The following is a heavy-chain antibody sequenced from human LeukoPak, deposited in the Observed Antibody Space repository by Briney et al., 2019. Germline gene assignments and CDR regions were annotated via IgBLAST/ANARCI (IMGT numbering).Heavy chain of an antibody. CDR3: ARRFVVGLRFDL. J-gene: IGHJ2*01. CDR1: GGSFCGYY. V-gene: IGHV4-34*01. D-gene: IGHD2-2*01. Sequence: SETLSLNSAVYGGSFCGYYWSWVGQPPGQGREWMREINHSGSTNSNPSLKSRVTISVDTSKNQFSLKLSSVTAADTAVYYCARRFVVGLRFDLWGRGTLVTVSS. CDR2: INHSGST.